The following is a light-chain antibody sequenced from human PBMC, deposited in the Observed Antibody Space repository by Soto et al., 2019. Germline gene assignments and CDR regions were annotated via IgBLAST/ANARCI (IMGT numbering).Light chain of an antibody. CDR2: EVT. Sequence: QSAPTQPASVSGSPGQSITISYTGTSSDIGSHDYVSWYQHHPGKAPKLIIYEVTNRPSGVSDRFSGSKSGSTASLTISGLQAEDEADYHCTSYTSNTALVFGTGTKLTVL. J-gene: IGLJ1*01. V-gene: IGLV2-14*01. CDR3: TSYTSNTALV. CDR1: SSDIGSHDY.